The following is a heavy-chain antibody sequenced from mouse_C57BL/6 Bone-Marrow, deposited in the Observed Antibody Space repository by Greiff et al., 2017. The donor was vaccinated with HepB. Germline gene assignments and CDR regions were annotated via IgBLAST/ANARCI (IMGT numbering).Heavy chain of an antibody. CDR2: IYPRSGNT. D-gene: IGHD1-1*01. Sequence: VMLVESGAELARPGASVKLSCKASGYTFTSYGISWVKQRTGQGLEWIGEIYPRSGNTYYNEKFKGKATLTADKSSSTAYMELRSLTSEDSAVYFCARYYGSSLDYWGQGTTLTVSS. J-gene: IGHJ2*01. CDR1: GYTFTSYG. V-gene: IGHV1-81*01. CDR3: ARYYGSSLDY.